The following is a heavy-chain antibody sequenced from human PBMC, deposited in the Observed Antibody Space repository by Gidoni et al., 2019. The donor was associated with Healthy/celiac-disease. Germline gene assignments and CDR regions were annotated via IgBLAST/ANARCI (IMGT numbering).Heavy chain of an antibody. V-gene: IGHV4-34*01. J-gene: IGHJ3*02. D-gene: IGHD2-21*02. CDR1: GGSFSGYY. CDR2: INHSGST. Sequence: QVQLQQWGAGLLKPSETLSLTCAVYGGSFSGYYWSWIRQPPGKGLEWIGEINHSGSTNYNPSLKSRVTISVDTSKNQFSLKLSSVTAADTAVYYCARGARGDHAFDIWGQGTMVTVSS. CDR3: ARGARGDHAFDI.